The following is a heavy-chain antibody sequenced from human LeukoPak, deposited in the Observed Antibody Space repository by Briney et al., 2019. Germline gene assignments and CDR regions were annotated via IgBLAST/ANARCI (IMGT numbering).Heavy chain of an antibody. Sequence: GGSLRLSCAASGFTFSTYEMNWVRQAPGKGLEWVSSISSSSSYIYYADSVKGRFTISRDNAKNSLYLQMNSLRAEDTAVYYCAELGITMIGGVWGKGTTVTISS. CDR1: GFTFSTYE. CDR3: AELGITMIGGV. CDR2: ISSSSSYI. J-gene: IGHJ6*04. V-gene: IGHV3-21*01. D-gene: IGHD3-10*02.